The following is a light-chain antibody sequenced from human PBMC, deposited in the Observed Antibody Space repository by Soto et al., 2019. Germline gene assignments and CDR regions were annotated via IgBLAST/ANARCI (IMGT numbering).Light chain of an antibody. Sequence: LVLTQTPSASASLGASVKLTCTLTSGHTNYAIAWHQQQPEKGPRFLMKLNSDGSHNKGDGIPDRFSGSTSGAERYLTISSLQSEDEADYYCQTWGTDSHVVFGGGTKLTVL. CDR1: SGHTNYA. J-gene: IGLJ2*01. CDR2: LNSDGSH. CDR3: QTWGTDSHVV. V-gene: IGLV4-69*01.